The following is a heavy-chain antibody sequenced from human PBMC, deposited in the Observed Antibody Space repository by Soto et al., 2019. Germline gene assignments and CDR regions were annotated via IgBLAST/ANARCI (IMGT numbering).Heavy chain of an antibody. CDR3: ARDGPSWDIVVVPTDY. J-gene: IGHJ4*02. D-gene: IGHD2-2*01. CDR2: IKQDGSEK. CDR1: GFTFSSYW. Sequence: GGSLRLSCAASGFTFSSYWMSWVRQAPGKGLEWVANIKQDGSEKYYVDSVKGRFTISRDNAKNSLYLQMNSLRAEDTAVYYCARDGPSWDIVVVPTDYWGQGTLVTVSS. V-gene: IGHV3-7*01.